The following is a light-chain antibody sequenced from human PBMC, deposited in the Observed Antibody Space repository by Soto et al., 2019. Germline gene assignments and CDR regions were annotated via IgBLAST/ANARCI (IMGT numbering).Light chain of an antibody. CDR2: GAS. CDR3: HYFECTQGYT. CDR1: QSVGSNL. J-gene: IGKJ2*01. Sequence: EIVLTQSPAPLSLSPGERATLSCRASQSVGSNLLSWFQQKRGQAPRLLIYGASNSATAIPNRFRCSGCGTGLALTITGLGLEYAEVDFYHYFECTQGYTFGQGTKLEIK. V-gene: IGKV3-20*01.